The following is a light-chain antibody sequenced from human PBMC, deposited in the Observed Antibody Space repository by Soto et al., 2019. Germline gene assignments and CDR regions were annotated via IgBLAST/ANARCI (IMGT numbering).Light chain of an antibody. J-gene: IGKJ1*01. CDR2: DAS. CDR3: QQRSNWPKT. V-gene: IGKV3-11*01. Sequence: VLTQSPGTLSLSPGERGTLSCRASQSIGSNFVAWYQQKPGQAPRLLIYDASNRATGIPARFSGSGSGTDFTLTISSLEPEDFAVYYCQQRSNWPKTFGQGTKVEIK. CDR1: QSIGSN.